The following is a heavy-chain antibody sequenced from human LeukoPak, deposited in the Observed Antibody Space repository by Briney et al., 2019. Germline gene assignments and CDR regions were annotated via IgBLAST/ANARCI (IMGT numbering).Heavy chain of an antibody. CDR3: ARGPTISETGYFDY. V-gene: IGHV4-34*01. Sequence: GSLRLSCAASGFTFRSYEMNWVRQSPGKGLEWIAEINHRGDTNYNPSVKSRVTISVDTSKNQFSLKVTSLTAADTAVYYCARGPTISETGYFDYWGQGTLVTVSS. CDR1: GFTFRSYE. CDR2: INHRGDT. J-gene: IGHJ4*03. D-gene: IGHD1-1*01.